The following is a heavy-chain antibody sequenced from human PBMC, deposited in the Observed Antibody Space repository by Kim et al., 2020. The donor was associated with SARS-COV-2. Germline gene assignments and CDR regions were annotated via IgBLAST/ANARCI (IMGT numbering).Heavy chain of an antibody. CDR3: AKDRRAPGGGMDV. CDR2: ISGSGGST. J-gene: IGHJ6*02. V-gene: IGHV3-23*01. CDR1: GFTFSNYA. Sequence: GGSLRLSCAASGFTFSNYAINWVRQAPGKGLEWVSAISGSGGSTYYADSVKGRFTISRDNSKNTLYLQMNSLRAEDTAVYYCAKDRRAPGGGMDVWGQGTTVTVSS. D-gene: IGHD3-10*01.